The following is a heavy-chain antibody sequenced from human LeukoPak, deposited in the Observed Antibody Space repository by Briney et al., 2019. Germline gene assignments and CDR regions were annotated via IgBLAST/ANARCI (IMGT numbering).Heavy chain of an antibody. CDR2: IYTSGST. CDR3: ARGYRYCSSTSCYAPWYFDL. Sequence: SETLSLTCTVSGGSISSYYWSWLRQPAGKGLEWIGRIYTSGSTNYNPSLKSRVTMSVDTSKNQFSLKLSSVTAADTAVYYCARGYRYCSSTSCYAPWYFDLWGRGTLVTVSS. V-gene: IGHV4-4*07. J-gene: IGHJ2*01. CDR1: GGSISSYY. D-gene: IGHD2-2*01.